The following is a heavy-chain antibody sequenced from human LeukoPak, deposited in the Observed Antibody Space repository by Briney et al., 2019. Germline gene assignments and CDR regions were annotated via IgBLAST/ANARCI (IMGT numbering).Heavy chain of an antibody. V-gene: IGHV1-8*02. D-gene: IGHD3-10*01. J-gene: IGHJ4*02. Sequence: ASVKVSCKASGYTFTSYDTNWVRQAPGQGLEWMGWISAYNGNTNYAQKFQGRVTMTRNTSISTAYMELSSLRSEDTAVYYCARGISITMVRGVIGNWGQGTLVTVSS. CDR3: ARGISITMVRGVIGN. CDR1: GYTFTSYD. CDR2: ISAYNGNT.